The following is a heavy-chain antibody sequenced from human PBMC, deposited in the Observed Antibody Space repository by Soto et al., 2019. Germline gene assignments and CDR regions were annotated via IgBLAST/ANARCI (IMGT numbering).Heavy chain of an antibody. D-gene: IGHD1-1*01. J-gene: IGHJ4*02. V-gene: IGHV1-18*01. CDR2: ISPNSGAT. CDR1: GYTFTSYG. CDR3: VREMWNRNSTQNYFDY. Sequence: QVQLVQSEGELRQPGASVTVSCRASGYTFTSYGIIWVRQAPGQGLEWMGYISPNSGATTYAQNLQGRRTLNTHTSTSTAYMELGSLSSDETAIYYCVREMWNRNSTQNYFDYSGLGALVTVSS.